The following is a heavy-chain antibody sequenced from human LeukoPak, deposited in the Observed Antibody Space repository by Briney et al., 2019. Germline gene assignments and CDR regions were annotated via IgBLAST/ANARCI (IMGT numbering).Heavy chain of an antibody. J-gene: IGHJ3*02. CDR1: GSISSYY. D-gene: IGHD2-2*01. Sequence: SETLSLTCTVSGSISSYYWSWIRQPPGKGLEWIGLIYTSGSTNYNPSLKSRVTISVDTSKNQFSLDLSSVTAADTAVYYCARQKCTSTSCLTKNAFDIWGQGTMVTVSS. V-gene: IGHV4-4*09. CDR3: ARQKCTSTSCLTKNAFDI. CDR2: IYTSGST.